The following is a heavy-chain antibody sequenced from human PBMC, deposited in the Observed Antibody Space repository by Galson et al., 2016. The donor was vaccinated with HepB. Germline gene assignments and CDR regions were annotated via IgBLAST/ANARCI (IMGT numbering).Heavy chain of an antibody. V-gene: IGHV1-46*01. Sequence: SVKVSCKASGYTFTRFSMHWVRQAPGQGLEWMGVINPSGGSTTSAQKFQGRIHLTRDASTTTVFMVLSSLRSEDTAVYYCARADYTSGYDGGVGREYKWFDPWGQGTLVTVSS. J-gene: IGHJ5*02. D-gene: IGHD5-18*01. CDR2: INPSGGST. CDR3: ARADYTSGYDGGVGREYKWFDP. CDR1: GYTFTRFS.